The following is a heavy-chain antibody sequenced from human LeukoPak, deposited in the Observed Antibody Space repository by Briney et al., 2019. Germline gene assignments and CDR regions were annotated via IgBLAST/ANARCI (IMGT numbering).Heavy chain of an antibody. CDR3: AKDNRPYSSSPNHFDY. Sequence: GGSLRLSCAASGFTFSSYAMSWVRQAPGKGLEWVSAISGSGGSTYYADSVKGRFTISRDNSKNTLYLQMNSLRAEDTAVYYCAKDNRPYSSSPNHFDYWGQGTLVTVSS. J-gene: IGHJ4*02. V-gene: IGHV3-23*01. CDR2: ISGSGGST. D-gene: IGHD6-6*01. CDR1: GFTFSSYA.